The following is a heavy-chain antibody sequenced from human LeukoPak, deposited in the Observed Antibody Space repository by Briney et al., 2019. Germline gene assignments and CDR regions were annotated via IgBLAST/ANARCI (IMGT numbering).Heavy chain of an antibody. CDR3: ARGGPFPSSSSSREYYLDY. J-gene: IGHJ4*02. CDR2: RSIYNGNT. Sequence: ASVKVSCKASGYDFINHGISWVRQAPGQGLEWMGWRSIYNGNTDYKLQGRVTMTTDTSTSTAYMELRSLRSDDTAVYYCARGGPFPSSSSSREYYLDYWGQGTLVTVSS. V-gene: IGHV1-18*01. CDR1: GYDFINHG. D-gene: IGHD6-6*01.